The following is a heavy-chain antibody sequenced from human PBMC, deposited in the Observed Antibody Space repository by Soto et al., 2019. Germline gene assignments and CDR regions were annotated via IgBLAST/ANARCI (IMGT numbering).Heavy chain of an antibody. J-gene: IGHJ4*02. D-gene: IGHD3-10*01. V-gene: IGHV3-9*01. CDR1: GFSFDDYA. Sequence: EVQLVESGGGLVRPGRSLRLSCAASGFSFDDYAMHWVRQAPGKGLEWVSSISWNSGSIGYADSVKGRFTISRDNAKNSLYLQMNSLRSEDTALYYCAKGQSVLWLGEPLDYWGQGTLVTVSS. CDR3: AKGQSVLWLGEPLDY. CDR2: ISWNSGSI.